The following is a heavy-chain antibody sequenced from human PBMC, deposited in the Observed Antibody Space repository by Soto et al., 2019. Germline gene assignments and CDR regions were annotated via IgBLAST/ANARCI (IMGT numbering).Heavy chain of an antibody. V-gene: IGHV4-4*07. D-gene: IGHD1-1*01. Sequence: LSLTCTVSGASISGFYWSWIRKSAGKGLEWIGRIYATGTTDYNPSLKSRVMMSVDTSKKQFSLKLRSVTAADTAVYYCVRDGTKSLRDWFDLWGQGISVTVSS. CDR1: GASISGFY. J-gene: IGHJ5*02. CDR3: VRDGTKSLRDWFDL. CDR2: IYATGTT.